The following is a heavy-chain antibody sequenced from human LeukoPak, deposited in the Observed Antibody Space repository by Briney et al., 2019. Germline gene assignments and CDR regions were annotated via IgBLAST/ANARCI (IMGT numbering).Heavy chain of an antibody. Sequence: GGSLGLSCAASGFTFSSYAMSWVRQAPEKGLEWVSGISGSGDSTYYADSVKGRFTTSRDNSKNTLYLQMSSLRAEDTAVYYCAKIIVVLPSTISNPYYFDYWGQGTLVTVSS. V-gene: IGHV3-23*01. CDR2: ISGSGDST. CDR3: AKIIVVLPSTISNPYYFDY. D-gene: IGHD2-2*02. J-gene: IGHJ4*02. CDR1: GFTFSSYA.